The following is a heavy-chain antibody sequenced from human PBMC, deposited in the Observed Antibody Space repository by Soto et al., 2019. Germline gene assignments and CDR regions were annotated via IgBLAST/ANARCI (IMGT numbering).Heavy chain of an antibody. CDR3: AHSSSGWYHLTYDYYGMDV. J-gene: IGHJ6*02. CDR1: GFSLSTSGVG. Sequence: QITLKESGPTLVKPTQTLTLTCTFSGFSLSTSGVGVGWIRQPPGKALEWLALIYWDDDKRYSPSLKSRLTITKDTSKNQVVLTMTNMDPVDTATYYCAHSSSGWYHLTYDYYGMDVWGQGTTVTVSS. D-gene: IGHD6-19*01. CDR2: IYWDDDK. V-gene: IGHV2-5*02.